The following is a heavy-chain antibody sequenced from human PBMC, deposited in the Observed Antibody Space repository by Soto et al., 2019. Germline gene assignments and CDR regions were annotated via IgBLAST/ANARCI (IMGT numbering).Heavy chain of an antibody. Sequence: ASVKVSCKASGGTFSSYTISWVRQAPGQGLEWMGRIIPILGIANYAQKFQGRVTITADKSTSTAYMELSSLRSEDTAVYYCARGGIAAASSENNWFDPWGQGTLVTVSS. CDR1: GGTFSSYT. CDR2: IIPILGIA. D-gene: IGHD6-13*01. CDR3: ARGGIAAASSENNWFDP. V-gene: IGHV1-69*02. J-gene: IGHJ5*02.